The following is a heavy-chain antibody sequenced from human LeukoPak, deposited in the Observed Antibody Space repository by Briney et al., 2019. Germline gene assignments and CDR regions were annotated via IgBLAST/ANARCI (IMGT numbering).Heavy chain of an antibody. Sequence: SETLSLTCTVSGGSISSGSYYWSWIRQPAGKGLEWIGRIYTSGSTNYNPSLKSRVTISVDTSKNQFSLKLSSVTAADTAVYYCARVEVGLIDYWGQGTLVTVSS. D-gene: IGHD2-15*01. J-gene: IGHJ4*02. V-gene: IGHV4-61*02. CDR2: IYTSGST. CDR3: ARVEVGLIDY. CDR1: GGSISSGSYY.